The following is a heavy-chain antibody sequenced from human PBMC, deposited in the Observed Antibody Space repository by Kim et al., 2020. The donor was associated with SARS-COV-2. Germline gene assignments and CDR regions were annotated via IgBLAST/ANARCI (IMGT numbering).Heavy chain of an antibody. CDR2: MYSTGSP. Sequence: SETLSLTCNVSGDSISNPLWSWIRQPPGKRPEWIGYMYSTGSPKYNSALSSRLTISLDTSQKQFSLKLRSVTAADTAVYYCARAPSITMVRGIVWGQGTLVTVSS. J-gene: IGHJ4*02. CDR3: ARAPSITMVRGIV. D-gene: IGHD3-10*01. V-gene: IGHV4-59*11. CDR1: GDSISNPL.